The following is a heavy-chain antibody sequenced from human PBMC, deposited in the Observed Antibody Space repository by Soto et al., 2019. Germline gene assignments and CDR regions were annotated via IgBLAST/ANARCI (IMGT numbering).Heavy chain of an antibody. Sequence: SETLSLTCTVSGGSISSYYWSWIRQPPGKGLEWIGYIYYSGSTNYNPSLKRRVTISVDTSKNQFSLKLSSVTAAVTAVYYWARLYVCGSYRYFDYWGQGTLVTVSS. CDR1: GGSISSYY. J-gene: IGHJ4*02. V-gene: IGHV4-59*01. CDR3: ARLYVCGSYRYFDY. D-gene: IGHD3-16*02. CDR2: IYYSGST.